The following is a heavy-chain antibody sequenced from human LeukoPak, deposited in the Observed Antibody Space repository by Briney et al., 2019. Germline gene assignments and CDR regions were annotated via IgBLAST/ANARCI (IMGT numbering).Heavy chain of an antibody. CDR3: ARGLRIAAARTWFDP. CDR2: ISCSSSYI. D-gene: IGHD6-13*01. V-gene: IGHV3-21*01. Sequence: GGSLRLSCAASGFTFSSYSMNWVRQAPGKGLEWFSFISCSSSYIYYADSVKGRFTISRDNAKNSLYLQMNSLRSEDTAVYYCARGLRIAAARTWFDPWGQETLVTVPS. J-gene: IGHJ5*02. CDR1: GFTFSSYS.